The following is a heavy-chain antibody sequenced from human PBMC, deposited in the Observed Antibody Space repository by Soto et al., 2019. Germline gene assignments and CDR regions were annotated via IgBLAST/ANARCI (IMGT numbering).Heavy chain of an antibody. D-gene: IGHD3-22*01. CDR2: ISGSDDST. CDR3: AKAYYYDTSGYYVPAYFDS. V-gene: IGHV3-23*01. Sequence: EGSLRLSCAASGFTFSSYAMSWVRQAPGKGLEWVSAISGSDDSTYYADSVKGRFTISRDNSKNTLYLQMNSLRAEDTAVYYCAKAYYYDTSGYYVPAYFDSWGQGTLVTVSS. CDR1: GFTFSSYA. J-gene: IGHJ4*02.